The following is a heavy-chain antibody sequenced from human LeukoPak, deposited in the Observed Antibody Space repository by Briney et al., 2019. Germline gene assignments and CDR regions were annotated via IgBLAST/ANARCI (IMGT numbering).Heavy chain of an antibody. Sequence: GASVKVSCKASGYTFTSYYMHWVRQAPGQGLEWMGIINPSGGSTSYAQKCQGRVTMTRDTSTSTVYMELSSLRSEDTAVYYCARESDIVVVVAAFDYWGQGTLVTVSS. D-gene: IGHD2-15*01. CDR2: INPSGGST. CDR1: GYTFTSYY. V-gene: IGHV1-46*01. CDR3: ARESDIVVVVAAFDY. J-gene: IGHJ4*02.